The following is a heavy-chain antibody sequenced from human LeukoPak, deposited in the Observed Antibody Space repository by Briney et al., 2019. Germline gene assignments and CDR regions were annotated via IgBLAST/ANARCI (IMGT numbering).Heavy chain of an antibody. CDR2: IYPGDSDT. V-gene: IGHV5-51*01. J-gene: IGHJ4*02. CDR3: ARGMTSFDY. D-gene: IGHD1-14*01. CDR1: GYSFTNYW. Sequence: HGESLKISCKGSGYSFTNYWIAWVRQTPGKGLEWMGIIYPGDSDTRYSPSFQGQVTISADKSFSTAYLQWSSLKASDTAIYCCARGMTSFDYWAQGTLVTVSS.